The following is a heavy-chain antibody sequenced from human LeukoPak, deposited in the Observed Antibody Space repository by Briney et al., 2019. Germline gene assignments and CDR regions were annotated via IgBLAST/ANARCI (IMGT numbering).Heavy chain of an antibody. J-gene: IGHJ6*04. CDR2: IKPDGSEK. CDR1: GFTFSTYY. V-gene: IGHV3-7*03. CDR3: ASTITSFRGMIYYGMDV. Sequence: GWALRLSCAASGFTFSTYYMSWVRQAPGKGLESVAIIKPDGSEKYSVDSVKGRFAISRDNTKKSLYLQMNSLRAEDTAVYYCASTITSFRGMIYYGMDVWGKGTTVTVSS. D-gene: IGHD3-10*01.